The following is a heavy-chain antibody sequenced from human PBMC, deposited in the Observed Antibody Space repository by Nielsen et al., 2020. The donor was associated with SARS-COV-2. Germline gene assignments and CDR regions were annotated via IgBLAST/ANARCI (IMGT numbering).Heavy chain of an antibody. CDR2: FDPEDGET. CDR3: ATVHPPVDYYDSSGSNNWFDP. Sequence: ASVKVSCKVSGYTLTDLSMHWVRQAPGKGLEWMGGFDPEDGETIYAQKFQGRVTMTEDTSTDTAYMELSSLRSEDTAVYYCATVHPPVDYYDSSGSNNWFDPWGQGTLVTVSS. V-gene: IGHV1-24*01. CDR1: GYTLTDLS. J-gene: IGHJ5*02. D-gene: IGHD3-22*01.